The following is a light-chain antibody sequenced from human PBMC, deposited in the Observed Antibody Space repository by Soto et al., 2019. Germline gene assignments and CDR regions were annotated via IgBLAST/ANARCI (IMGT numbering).Light chain of an antibody. J-gene: IGKJ1*01. Sequence: VVMTQSPSTLSMSPGERATLSCRASQSVGTNLAWYQQRPRQAPRLLIYAASTRATGLPARFSGSGSGTEFTLTISSLQSEDFAVYYCQQYNNWPTWTFGQGTKVDIK. CDR3: QQYNNWPTWT. CDR1: QSVGTN. CDR2: AAS. V-gene: IGKV3-15*01.